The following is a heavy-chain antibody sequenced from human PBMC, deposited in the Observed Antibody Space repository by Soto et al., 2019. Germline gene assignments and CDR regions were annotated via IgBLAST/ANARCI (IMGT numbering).Heavy chain of an antibody. CDR1: GFTFSSYA. J-gene: IGHJ4*02. CDR2: ISSNGGST. Sequence: PGGSLRLSCSASGFTFSSYAMHWVRQAPGKGPEYVSAISSNGGSTYYADSVKGRFTISRDNSKNTLYLQMSSLRAEDTAVYYCVKDDAAAGTSFDYWGQGTLVTVSS. V-gene: IGHV3-64D*06. CDR3: VKDDAAAGTSFDY. D-gene: IGHD6-13*01.